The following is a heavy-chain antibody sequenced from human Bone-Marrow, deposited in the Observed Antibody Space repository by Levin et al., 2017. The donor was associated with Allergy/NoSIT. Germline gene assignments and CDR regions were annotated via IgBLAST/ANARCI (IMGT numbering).Heavy chain of an antibody. CDR3: QMYYDVLTGYVEDDY. CDR1: GFAFGDFA. D-gene: IGHD3-9*01. CDR2: VRSEGYGGTT. Sequence: KSGGSLRLSCTASGFAFGDFAVSWFRQAPGKGLEWIALVRSEGYGGTTRYAASVKGRFTISRDDSKSIAHLQMNSLKTEDTAVYYSQMYYDVLTGYVEDDYWGQGTLVTVSS. J-gene: IGHJ4*02. V-gene: IGHV3-49*05.